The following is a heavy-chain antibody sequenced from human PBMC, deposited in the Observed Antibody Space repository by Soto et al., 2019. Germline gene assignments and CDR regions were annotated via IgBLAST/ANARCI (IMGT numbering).Heavy chain of an antibody. CDR1: VVSISSGDYY. V-gene: IGHV4-30-4*01. D-gene: IGHD4-4*01. CDR3: ARARSNYDYYYYYGMEV. J-gene: IGHJ6*02. Sequence: SETLSLTCTFSVVSISSGDYYWSWIRQPPGKGLEWIGYIYYSGSTYYNPSLKSRVTISVDTSKNQFSLKLSSVTAADTAVYYCARARSNYDYYYYYGMEVWGQGTTVTVSS. CDR2: IYYSGST.